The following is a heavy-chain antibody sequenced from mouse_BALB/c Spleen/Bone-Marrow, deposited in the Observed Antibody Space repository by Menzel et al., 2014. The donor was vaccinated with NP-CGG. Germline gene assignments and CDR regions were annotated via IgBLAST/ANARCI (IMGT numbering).Heavy chain of an antibody. CDR2: RLPGSGST. V-gene: IGHV1-9*01. CDR3: ARVIYWYLDV. Sequence: VQLQQSGAELMKPGASVKISCMATGYTFRNYWIEWVKQRPGHGLEWIGERLPGSGSTDYNENFKGKATFTADTSSNTAYMQLSSLTSADSAVYYCARVIYWYLDVWGAGTTVTVSS. J-gene: IGHJ1*01. CDR1: GYTFRNYW.